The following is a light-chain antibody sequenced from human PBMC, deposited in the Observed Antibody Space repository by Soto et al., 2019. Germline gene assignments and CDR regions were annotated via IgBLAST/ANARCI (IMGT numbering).Light chain of an antibody. Sequence: QSVLTQPRSVSGSPGQSVAISCTGTSSDVGAYKYVSWYQQHPGKAPKLMIFDFTKRPSGVPDRFSASKSGNTASLTITGLQAEDEADYYCCSHAGSYTLVFGGGTKLTVL. J-gene: IGLJ2*01. CDR1: SSDVGAYKY. CDR3: CSHAGSYTLV. V-gene: IGLV2-11*01. CDR2: DFT.